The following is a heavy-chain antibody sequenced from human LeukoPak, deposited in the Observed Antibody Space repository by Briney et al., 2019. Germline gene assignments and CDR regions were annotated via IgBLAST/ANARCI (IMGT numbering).Heavy chain of an antibody. V-gene: IGHV4-39*01. Sequence: PSETLSLTCTVSGGSISSSSYYWGWIRQPPGEGLEWIGSIYYSGSTYYNPSLKSRVTISVDTSKNQFSLKLSSVTAADTAVYYCARRPPLYDSSGTNWGQGTLVTVSS. CDR2: IYYSGST. CDR3: ARRPPLYDSSGTN. J-gene: IGHJ4*02. CDR1: GGSISSSSYY. D-gene: IGHD3-22*01.